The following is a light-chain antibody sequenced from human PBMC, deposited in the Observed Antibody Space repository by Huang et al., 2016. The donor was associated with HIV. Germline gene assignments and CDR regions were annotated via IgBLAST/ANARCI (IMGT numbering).Light chain of an antibody. CDR1: QRLSSSY. J-gene: IGKJ2*01. Sequence: EVVLTQSPGTVSSSPGDRVTISCRASQRLSSSYLAWYQQRPGQAPRRLIYGASTRATGIPDRFSGRGAGTDFSLTINGLEPADFALYYCQQYGSSPYTFGQGTNLEIK. V-gene: IGKV3-20*01. CDR2: GAS. CDR3: QQYGSSPYT.